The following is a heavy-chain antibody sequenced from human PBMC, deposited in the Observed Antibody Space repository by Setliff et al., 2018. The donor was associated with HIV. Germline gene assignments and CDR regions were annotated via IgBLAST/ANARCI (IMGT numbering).Heavy chain of an antibody. V-gene: IGHV4-39*07. CDR3: AREGRFTYGLKADY. D-gene: IGHD3-10*01. J-gene: IGHJ4*02. CDR1: GGSVSSPGYY. CDR2: VYHTGST. Sequence: SETLSLTCTVSGGSVSSPGYYWGWIRQPPGKGLEWIGNVYHTGSTYYNPSLKSRVSISVDASKNHFSLKLSSVTAADTALYYCAREGRFTYGLKADYWGQGTLVTVSS.